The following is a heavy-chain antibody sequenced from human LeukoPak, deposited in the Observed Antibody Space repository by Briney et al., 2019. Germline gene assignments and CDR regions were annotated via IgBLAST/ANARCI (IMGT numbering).Heavy chain of an antibody. CDR1: GYSISSGYY. CDR3: ARVYYDFWSGYYEGVYYFDH. CDR2: IYHSGST. Sequence: PSETLSLTCTVSGYSISSGYYWGWIRQPPGKGLEWIGSIYHSGSTYYNPSLKSRVTISVDTSKNQFSLKLSSVTAADTAVYYCARVYYDFWSGYYEGVYYFDHWGQGTLVTVSS. V-gene: IGHV4-38-2*02. D-gene: IGHD3-3*01. J-gene: IGHJ4*02.